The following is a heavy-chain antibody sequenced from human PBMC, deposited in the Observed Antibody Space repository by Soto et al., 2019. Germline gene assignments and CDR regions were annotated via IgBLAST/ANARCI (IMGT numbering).Heavy chain of an antibody. CDR1: GGSISSYY. Sequence: PSETLSLTCTVSGGSISSYYWSWIRQPPGKGLEWIGYIYHSGSTYYNPSLKSRVTISVDRSKNHFSLKLSSVTAADTAVYYCASYRRLQPRFDYWGQGTLVTVSS. CDR3: ASYRRLQPRFDY. CDR2: IYHSGST. J-gene: IGHJ4*02. V-gene: IGHV4-59*12. D-gene: IGHD6-25*01.